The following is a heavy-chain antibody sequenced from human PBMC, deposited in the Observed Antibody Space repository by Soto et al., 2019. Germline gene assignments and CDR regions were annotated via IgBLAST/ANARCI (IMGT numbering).Heavy chain of an antibody. CDR2: IYSGGST. D-gene: IGHD6-13*01. CDR3: ARDSSSWYSYFDY. CDR1: GFTVSSNY. J-gene: IGHJ4*02. V-gene: IGHV3-53*01. Sequence: EVQLVESGGGLIQPGGSLRLSCAASGFTVSSNYMSWVRQAPGKGLEWVSVIYSGGSTYYADSVKGRFTISRDNSKTTLYLQMNSLRAEDMAVYYCARDSSSWYSYFDYWGQGTLVTVSS.